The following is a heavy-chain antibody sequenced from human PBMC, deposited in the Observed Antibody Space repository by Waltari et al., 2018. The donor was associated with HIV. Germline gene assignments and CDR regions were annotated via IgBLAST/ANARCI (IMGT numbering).Heavy chain of an antibody. CDR2: IYSSGST. V-gene: IGHV4-59*08. CDR1: SDSFTNYY. CDR3: ARHPCSGGSCEGGFDY. J-gene: IGHJ4*02. Sequence: QVQLQESGPGLVKPSETLSLTCTVSSDSFTNYYWSWIRQPPGKGLEWIGHIYSSGSTNYNPALKSRLTISVDTAGKQCSLRLTCATAADTAVYYCARHPCSGGSCEGGFDYWGQGTLVTVSS. D-gene: IGHD2-15*01.